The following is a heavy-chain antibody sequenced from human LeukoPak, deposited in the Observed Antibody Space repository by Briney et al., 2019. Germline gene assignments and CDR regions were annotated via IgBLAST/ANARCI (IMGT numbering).Heavy chain of an antibody. CDR3: TKELHVAVAVADYYYFYMDV. V-gene: IGHV3-23*01. D-gene: IGHD6-19*01. CDR2: INGVGDTT. Sequence: GGSMSLSCPASGFALSRFAMGWVRQSDGKELEWLSTINGVGDTTFYGDSGKGRFTISRDNSKNTLYFHIDSLRPDDTTIYYCTKELHVAVAVADYYYFYMDVWGRGTAVTVSS. CDR1: GFALSRFA. J-gene: IGHJ6*03.